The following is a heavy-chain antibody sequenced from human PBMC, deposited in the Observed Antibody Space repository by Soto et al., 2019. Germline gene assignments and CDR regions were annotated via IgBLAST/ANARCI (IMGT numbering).Heavy chain of an antibody. CDR1: GFTFSIYG. Sequence: GGSLRLSCAASGFTFSIYGMHWVRQAPGKGLEWVAVISYDGSNKYYADSVKGRFTISRDNSKNTLYLQMNSLRAEDTAVYYCAKDSPVCSGFDYWGQGTLVTVSS. CDR3: AKDSPVCSGFDY. J-gene: IGHJ4*02. D-gene: IGHD2-8*01. CDR2: ISYDGSNK. V-gene: IGHV3-30*18.